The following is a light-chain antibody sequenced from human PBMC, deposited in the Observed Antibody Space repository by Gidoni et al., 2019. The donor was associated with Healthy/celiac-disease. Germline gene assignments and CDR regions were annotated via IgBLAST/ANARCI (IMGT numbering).Light chain of an antibody. J-gene: IGLJ2*01. CDR3: QAWDSSTAV. V-gene: IGLV3-1*01. Sequence: SYELTPPPSVSVSPGQTASITCSGDKLGDKYACWYQQKPGQSPVLVIYQDSKRPSGIPERFSGSNSGNTATLTISGTQAMDEADYYCQAWDSSTAVFGGGTKLTV. CDR2: QDS. CDR1: KLGDKY.